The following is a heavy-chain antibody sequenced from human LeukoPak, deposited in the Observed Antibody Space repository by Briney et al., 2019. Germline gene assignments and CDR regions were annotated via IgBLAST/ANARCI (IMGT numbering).Heavy chain of an antibody. CDR3: ARQLGYYDSSALYYYYYGMDV. J-gene: IGHJ6*02. CDR1: GGSISSSSYY. Sequence: SETLSLTCTVSGGSISSSSYYWGWIRQPPGKGLEWIGSIYYSGSTYYNPSLKSRVTISVDTSKNQFSLKLSSVTAADTAVHYCARQLGYYDSSALYYYYYGMDVWGQGTTVTVSS. V-gene: IGHV4-39*01. CDR2: IYYSGST. D-gene: IGHD3-22*01.